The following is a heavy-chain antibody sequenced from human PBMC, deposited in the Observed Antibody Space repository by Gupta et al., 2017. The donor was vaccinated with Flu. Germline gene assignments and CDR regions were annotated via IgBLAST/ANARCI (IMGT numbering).Heavy chain of an antibody. V-gene: IGHV3-21*01. CDR1: GFIFSSCS. CDR2: ISSSSSYI. D-gene: IGHD1-26*01. J-gene: IGHJ6*02. Sequence: GGGLVKPGGSLRLSCAASGFIFSSCSMNWVRQAPGKGLEWVSSISSSSSYIYYADSVKGRFTISRDNAKNSLYLQMNSLRAEDTAVYYCGGISRGYGMDVWGQGTTVTVSS. CDR3: GGISRGYGMDV.